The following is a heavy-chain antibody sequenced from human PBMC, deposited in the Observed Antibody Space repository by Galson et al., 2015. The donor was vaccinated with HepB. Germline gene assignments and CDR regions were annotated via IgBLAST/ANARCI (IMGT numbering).Heavy chain of an antibody. Sequence: SLRLSCAASGFTFSSYAMHWVRQAPGKGLEWMAFISYDGSNKYYADSVKGRFTISRDDSKNTLYLQMNSLRTEDTAVYCCARDPSSTGPYGGFDYWGQGTLVTVSS. D-gene: IGHD6-19*01. V-gene: IGHV3-30-3*01. CDR1: GFTFSSYA. J-gene: IGHJ4*02. CDR2: ISYDGSNK. CDR3: ARDPSSTGPYGGFDY.